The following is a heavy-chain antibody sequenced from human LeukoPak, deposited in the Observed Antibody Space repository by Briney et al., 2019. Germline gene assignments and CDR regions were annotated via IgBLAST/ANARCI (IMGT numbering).Heavy chain of an antibody. CDR2: INHSGST. Sequence: SETLSLTSAVYGGSFSCYYWSWIRQPPGKGLEWIGEINHSGSTNYNPSLKSRVTISVDTSKNQFSLKLSSVTAADTAVYYCARGPRWLGSETDYWGQGTLVTVSS. V-gene: IGHV4-34*01. J-gene: IGHJ4*02. CDR3: ARGPRWLGSETDY. CDR1: GGSFSCYY. D-gene: IGHD3-10*01.